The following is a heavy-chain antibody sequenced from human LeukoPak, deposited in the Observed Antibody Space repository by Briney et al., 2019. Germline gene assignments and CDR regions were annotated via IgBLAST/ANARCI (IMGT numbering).Heavy chain of an antibody. CDR3: ARLRESREDYYDSSGPFDY. D-gene: IGHD3-22*01. Sequence: GSSVKVSCKASGGTFSSYAISWVRQAPGQGLEWMGGIIPIFDTANYAQKFQGRVTITADESTSTAYMELSSLRSEDTAVYYCARLRESREDYYDSSGPFDYWGQGTLVTVSS. CDR2: IIPIFDTA. J-gene: IGHJ4*02. V-gene: IGHV1-69*01. CDR1: GGTFSSYA.